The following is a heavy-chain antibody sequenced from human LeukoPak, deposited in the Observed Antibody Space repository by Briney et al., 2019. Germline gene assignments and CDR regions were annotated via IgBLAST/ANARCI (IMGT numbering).Heavy chain of an antibody. J-gene: IGHJ3*02. V-gene: IGHV1-46*01. Sequence: ASVKVSCKASGYTFTSYYMHWVRQAPGQGLEWMGIINPSGGSTSYAQKFQGRVTMTRDMSTSTVYMEPSSLRSEDTAVYYCARDRGYYDSSGYTAFDIWGQGTMVTVSS. D-gene: IGHD3-22*01. CDR1: GYTFTSYY. CDR3: ARDRGYYDSSGYTAFDI. CDR2: INPSGGST.